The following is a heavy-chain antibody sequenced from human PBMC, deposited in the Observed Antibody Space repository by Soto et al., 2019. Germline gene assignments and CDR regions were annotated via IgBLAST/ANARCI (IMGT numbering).Heavy chain of an antibody. V-gene: IGHV1-18*01. CDR1: GYTFTRNG. CDR3: VKDRDSNSWPSRDV. D-gene: IGHD3-22*01. Sequence: ASVKVSCKTSGYTFTRNGISWVRQAPGQGLEWMGWISPNSGNTKYAQKLQGRVIMTTDTSTSTAYMELRSLRSDDTAVHYCVKDRDSNSWPSRDVWGPGTTVTVSS. CDR2: ISPNSGNT. J-gene: IGHJ6*02.